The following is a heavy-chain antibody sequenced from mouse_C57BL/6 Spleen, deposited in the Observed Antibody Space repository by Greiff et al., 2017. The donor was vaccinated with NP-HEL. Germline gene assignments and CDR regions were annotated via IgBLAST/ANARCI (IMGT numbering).Heavy chain of an antibody. CDR3: ARPFITTVVAPDYYAMDY. D-gene: IGHD1-1*01. Sequence: EVKLVESGGDLVKPGGSLKLSCAASGFTFSSYGMSWVRQTPDKRLEWVATISSGGSYTYYPDSVKGRFTISRDNAKNTLYLQMSSLKTEDTAMYYCARPFITTVVAPDYYAMDYWGQGTSVTVSS. CDR2: ISSGGSYT. CDR1: GFTFSSYG. V-gene: IGHV5-6*01. J-gene: IGHJ4*01.